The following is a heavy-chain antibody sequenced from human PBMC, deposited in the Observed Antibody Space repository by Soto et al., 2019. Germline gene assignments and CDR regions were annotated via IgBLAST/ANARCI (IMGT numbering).Heavy chain of an antibody. CDR2: IYPGDSDT. CDR1: GYSFTSYW. D-gene: IGHD3-10*01. CDR3: ARLKLLWFGELFRGREGYFDY. V-gene: IGHV5-51*01. J-gene: IGHJ4*02. Sequence: GESLKISCKGSGYSFTSYWIGWVRQMPGKGLEWMGIIYPGDSDTRYSPSFQGQVTISADKSISTAYLQWSSLKASDTAMYYCARLKLLWFGELFRGREGYFDYWGQGTLVTVSS.